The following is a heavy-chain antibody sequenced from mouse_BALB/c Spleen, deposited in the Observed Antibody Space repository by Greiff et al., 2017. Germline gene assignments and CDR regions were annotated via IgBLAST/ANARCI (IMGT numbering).Heavy chain of an antibody. D-gene: IGHD2-3*01. Sequence: QVQLQQPGAELVKPGASVKLSCKASGYTFTSYYMYWVKQRPGQGLEWIGGINPSNGGTNFNEKFKSKATLTVDKSSSTAYMQLSSLTSEDSAVYYCTRSPDGYSPFAYWGQGTLVTVPA. J-gene: IGHJ3*01. CDR3: TRSPDGYSPFAY. V-gene: IGHV1S81*02. CDR2: INPSNGGT. CDR1: GYTFTSYY.